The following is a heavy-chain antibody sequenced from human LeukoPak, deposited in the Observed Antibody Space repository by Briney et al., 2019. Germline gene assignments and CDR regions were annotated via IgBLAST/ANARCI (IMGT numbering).Heavy chain of an antibody. V-gene: IGHV4-34*01. D-gene: IGHD3-22*01. J-gene: IGHJ4*02. Sequence: PGGSLRLSCAASGFTFSSYSMNWIRQPPGKGLEWIGEINHSGSTNYNPSLKSRVTISVDTSKNQFSLKLSSVTAADTAVYYCARPRNFGYYYDSSGHYYFDYWGQGTLVTVSS. CDR1: GFTFSSYS. CDR2: INHSGST. CDR3: ARPRNFGYYYDSSGHYYFDY.